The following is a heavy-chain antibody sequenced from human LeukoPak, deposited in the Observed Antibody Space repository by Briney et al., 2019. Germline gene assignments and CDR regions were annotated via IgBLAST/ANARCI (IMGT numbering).Heavy chain of an antibody. D-gene: IGHD2-2*01. CDR1: GFTFSSYA. V-gene: IGHV3-23*01. Sequence: PGGSLRLSCAASGFTFSSYAMNWVRQAPGKGLEWVSAISGSGGSTYYADSVKGRFTISRDNSKNTLYLQMNSLRAEDTAVYYCAKDFGIVVVPAAKDYWGQGTLVTVSS. CDR3: AKDFGIVVVPAAKDY. CDR2: ISGSGGST. J-gene: IGHJ4*02.